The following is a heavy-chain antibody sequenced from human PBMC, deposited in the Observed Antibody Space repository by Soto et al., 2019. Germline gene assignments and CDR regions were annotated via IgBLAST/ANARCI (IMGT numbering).Heavy chain of an antibody. J-gene: IGHJ6*02. Sequence: PGGSLRLSCAASGFTFSSYSMNWVRQAPGKGLEWVSYISSSSSTIYYADSVKGRFTISRDNAKNSLYLQMNSLRDEDTAVYYCARAGYYDSSGYYYGMDVWGQGTTVTVSS. D-gene: IGHD3-22*01. CDR1: GFTFSSYS. CDR2: ISSSSSTI. V-gene: IGHV3-48*02. CDR3: ARAGYYDSSGYYYGMDV.